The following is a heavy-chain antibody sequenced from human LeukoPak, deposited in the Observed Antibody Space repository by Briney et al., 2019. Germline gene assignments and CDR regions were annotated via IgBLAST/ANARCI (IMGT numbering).Heavy chain of an antibody. CDR2: ISWNKNIT. D-gene: IGHD1-1*01. CDR3: TNGRGPAKTTFQH. CDR1: GFTFSSYN. V-gene: IGHV3-9*01. Sequence: GGSLRLSCAASGFTFSSYNMNWVRQTPGKGLEWVSYISWNKNITVYADSVKGRFTISRDNAKNSLYLQMTSLRTEDTALYYCTNGRGPAKTTFQHWGQGTLVTVSS. J-gene: IGHJ1*01.